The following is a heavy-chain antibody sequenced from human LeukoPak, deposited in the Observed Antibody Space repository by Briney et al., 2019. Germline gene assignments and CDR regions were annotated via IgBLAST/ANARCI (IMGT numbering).Heavy chain of an antibody. CDR2: ISAYNGNT. CDR3: ARDHITVAGSWFDP. D-gene: IGHD6-19*01. V-gene: IGHV1-18*01. CDR1: GYTFTSYG. J-gene: IGHJ5*02. Sequence: ASVKVSCKASGYTFTSYGISWVRQAPGQGLEWMGWISAYNGNTNYTQKLQGRVTMTTDTSTSTAYMELRSLRSDDTAVYYCARDHITVAGSWFDPWGQGTLVTVSS.